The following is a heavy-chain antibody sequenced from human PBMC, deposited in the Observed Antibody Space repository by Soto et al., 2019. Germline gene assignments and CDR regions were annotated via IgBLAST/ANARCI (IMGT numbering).Heavy chain of an antibody. V-gene: IGHV4-4*07. CDR1: GGSISSYY. D-gene: IGHD5-18*01. CDR2: IYTSGST. J-gene: IGHJ6*02. CDR3: AFGDSYGDYSYGLDV. Sequence: PETLSLTCTVSGGSISSYYWSWIRQPAGKGLEWIGRIYTSGSTNYNPSLKSRVTMSVDTSKNQFSLKLSSVTAADTAVYYCAFGDSYGDYSYGLDVCCQGTTETVS.